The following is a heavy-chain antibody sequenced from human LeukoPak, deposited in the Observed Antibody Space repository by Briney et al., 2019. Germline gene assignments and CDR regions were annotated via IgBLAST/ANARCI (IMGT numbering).Heavy chain of an antibody. CDR1: GYTFTGYY. Sequence: GASVKVSCKASGYTFTGYYMHWVRQAPGQGLEWMGWINPNSGGTNYAQKFQGWVTMTRDTSISTAYMELSRLRSDDTAVYYCARVRSPGYSSSWYVGAFDIWGQGTMVTVSS. CDR2: INPNSGGT. V-gene: IGHV1-2*04. D-gene: IGHD6-13*01. CDR3: ARVRSPGYSSSWYVGAFDI. J-gene: IGHJ3*02.